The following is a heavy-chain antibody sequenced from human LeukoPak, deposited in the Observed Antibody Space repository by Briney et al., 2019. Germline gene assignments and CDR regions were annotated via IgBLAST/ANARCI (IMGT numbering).Heavy chain of an antibody. V-gene: IGHV4-59*01. CDR3: ARALVVTATAFDI. D-gene: IGHD2-21*02. J-gene: IGHJ3*02. Sequence: SETLSLTCTVSGGSISSYYWSWIRQPPGKGLEWIGYIYYSGSTNYNPSLKSRVTISVDTSKSQFSLKLSSVTAADTAVYYCARALVVTATAFDIWGQGTMVTVSS. CDR2: IYYSGST. CDR1: GGSISSYY.